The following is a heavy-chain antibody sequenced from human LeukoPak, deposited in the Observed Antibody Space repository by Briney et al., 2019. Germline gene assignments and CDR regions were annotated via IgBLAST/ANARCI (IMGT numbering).Heavy chain of an antibody. CDR3: ARGCSSTSCYHSGYYYYYMDV. Sequence: SETLSLTCTVSGGPISSYYWSWIRQPPGKGLEWIGYIYYSGSTNYNPSLKSRVTISVDTSKNQFSLKLSSVTAADTAVYYCARGCSSTSCYHSGYYYYYMDVWGKGTTVTVSS. CDR1: GGPISSYY. CDR2: IYYSGST. D-gene: IGHD2-2*01. V-gene: IGHV4-59*01. J-gene: IGHJ6*03.